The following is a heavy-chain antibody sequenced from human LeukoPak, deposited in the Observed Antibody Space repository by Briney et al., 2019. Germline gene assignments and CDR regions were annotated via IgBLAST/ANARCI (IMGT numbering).Heavy chain of an antibody. J-gene: IGHJ6*03. CDR2: IRSKAYGGTT. Sequence: PGRSLRLSCTASGFTFGDYAMSWFRQAPGKGLEWVGFIRSKAYGGTTEYAASVKGRFTISRDDSKSIAYLQMNSLKTEDTAVYYCTRDRITMVRGFSSYYYMDVWGKGTTVTVSS. D-gene: IGHD3-10*01. V-gene: IGHV3-49*03. CDR3: TRDRITMVRGFSSYYYMDV. CDR1: GFTFGDYA.